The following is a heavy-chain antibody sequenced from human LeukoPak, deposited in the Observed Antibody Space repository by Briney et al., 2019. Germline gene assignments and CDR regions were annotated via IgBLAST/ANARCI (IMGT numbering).Heavy chain of an antibody. CDR2: ISYDGSNK. CDR3: ARAQSGSYYAFDI. D-gene: IGHD1-26*01. V-gene: IGHV3-30-3*01. Sequence: GGSLRLSCAASGFTFSSYAINWVRQAPGEGLEWVTVISYDGSNKYYADSVKGRFTISRDNSKNTLYLQMDSLRADDTAVYYCARAQSGSYYAFDIWGQGTMVTVSS. J-gene: IGHJ3*02. CDR1: GFTFSSYA.